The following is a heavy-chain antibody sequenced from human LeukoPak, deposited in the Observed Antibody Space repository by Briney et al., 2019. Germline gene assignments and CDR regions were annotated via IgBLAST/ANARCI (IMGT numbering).Heavy chain of an antibody. V-gene: IGHV3-49*04. Sequence: GRSLRLSCTASGFTFGDYAMSWVRQAPGKGLEWVGFIRSKAYGGTTEYAASVKGRFTISRDDSKSIAYLQMNSLKTEDTAVYYCTRDLYDTGRYYNMDVWGKGTTVTVSS. CDR2: IRSKAYGGTT. D-gene: IGHD1-1*01. CDR3: TRDLYDTGRYYNMDV. CDR1: GFTFGDYA. J-gene: IGHJ6*04.